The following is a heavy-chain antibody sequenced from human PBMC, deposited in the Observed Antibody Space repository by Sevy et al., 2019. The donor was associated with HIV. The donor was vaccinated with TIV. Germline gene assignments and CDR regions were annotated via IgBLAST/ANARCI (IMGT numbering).Heavy chain of an antibody. CDR3: ARGPGGVAVAACQAFDI. J-gene: IGHJ3*02. D-gene: IGHD6-19*01. V-gene: IGHV3-53*01. Sequence: GGSLRLSCAASGFTVSSNYVSWVRQAPGKGLEWVSVIYSGGSTYYADSVKGRFTISRDNSKNTLYLQMNSLRAEDTAVYYCARGPGGVAVAACQAFDIWGQGTMVTVSS. CDR2: IYSGGST. CDR1: GFTVSSNY.